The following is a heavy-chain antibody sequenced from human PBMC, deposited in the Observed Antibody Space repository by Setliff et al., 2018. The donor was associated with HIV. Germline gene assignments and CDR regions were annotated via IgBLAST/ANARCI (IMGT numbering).Heavy chain of an antibody. J-gene: IGHJ4*02. CDR2: INHSGTT. CDR1: GGSFSGYY. Sequence: TLSLTCAVYGGSFSGYYWNWIRQPPGNGLEWIGEINHSGTTHYNPSLKSRLTISIDTSENQFSLKLSSVTAADTAVYYCARLSTTSRDFDSWGQGTLVTVSS. V-gene: IGHV4-34*09. CDR3: ARLSTTSRDFDS. D-gene: IGHD2-2*01.